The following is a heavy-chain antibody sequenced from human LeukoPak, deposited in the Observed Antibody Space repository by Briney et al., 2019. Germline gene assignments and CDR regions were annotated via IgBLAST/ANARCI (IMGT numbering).Heavy chain of an antibody. J-gene: IGHJ4*02. CDR1: GGSFSGYY. V-gene: IGHV4-34*01. CDR2: INHSGST. Sequence: SETLSLTCAVYGGSFSGYYWSWIRQPPGKGLEWIGEINHSGSTNYNPSLKSRVTISVDTSKNQFSLKLSSVTAADTAVYYCARGVGRYCSGGSCYGRVYFDYWGQGTLVTVSS. D-gene: IGHD2-15*01. CDR3: ARGVGRYCSGGSCYGRVYFDY.